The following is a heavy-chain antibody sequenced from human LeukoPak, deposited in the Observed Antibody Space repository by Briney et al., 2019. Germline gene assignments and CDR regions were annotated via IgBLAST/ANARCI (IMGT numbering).Heavy chain of an antibody. Sequence: KPSETLSLTCTVSGGSISSGSYYWGWIRQPPGEGLEWIGYIYYSGSTGYNPSLKSRVTISVDMSKNQFSLKLSSVTAADTAVYYCAILMKYGDRVRYFQHWGQGTLVTASS. D-gene: IGHD4-17*01. CDR3: AILMKYGDRVRYFQH. CDR1: GGSISSGSYY. J-gene: IGHJ1*01. CDR2: IYYSGST. V-gene: IGHV4-30-4*08.